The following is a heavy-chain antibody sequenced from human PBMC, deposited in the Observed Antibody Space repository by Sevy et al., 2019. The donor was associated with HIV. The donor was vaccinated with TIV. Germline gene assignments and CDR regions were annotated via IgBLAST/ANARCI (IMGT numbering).Heavy chain of an antibody. D-gene: IGHD3-22*01. J-gene: IGHJ4*02. CDR1: GGTFSSYA. Sequence: ASVKVSCKASGGTFSSYASSWVRQAPGQGLEWMGGIIPIFGTANYAQTFQGRVTITADESTSTAYMELSSLRSEDTAVYYCARELDPYYYDSSGYYYRLDYWGQGTLVTVSS. CDR3: ARELDPYYYDSSGYYYRLDY. V-gene: IGHV1-69*13. CDR2: IIPIFGTA.